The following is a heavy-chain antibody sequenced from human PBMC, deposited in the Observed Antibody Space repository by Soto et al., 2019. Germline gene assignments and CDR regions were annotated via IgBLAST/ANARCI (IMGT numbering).Heavy chain of an antibody. CDR1: GLSFSIYA. V-gene: IGHV3-23*01. Sequence: GGSLRLSCAPSGLSFSIYAMSWVRQAPGKGLEWVSAISGGGGSTYYADSVKGRFAISRDNSKNTLYLQMNSLRAEDTAVYFCAKDLAVGYCSGGSCHPFDYWGRGTQVTVSS. CDR3: AKDLAVGYCSGGSCHPFDY. J-gene: IGHJ4*02. D-gene: IGHD2-15*01. CDR2: ISGGGGST.